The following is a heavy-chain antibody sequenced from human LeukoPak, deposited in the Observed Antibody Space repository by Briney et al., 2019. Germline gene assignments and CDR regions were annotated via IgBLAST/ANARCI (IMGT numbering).Heavy chain of an antibody. Sequence: SETLSLTCAVYGGSFSGYYWSWIRQPPGKGLEWIGEINHSGSTNYNPSLKSRVTISVDTSKNQFSLKLSSVTAADTAVYYCARHWVGATIGFDYWGQGTLVTVSS. CDR3: ARHWVGATIGFDY. CDR1: GGSFSGYY. CDR2: INHSGST. J-gene: IGHJ4*02. V-gene: IGHV4-34*01. D-gene: IGHD1-26*01.